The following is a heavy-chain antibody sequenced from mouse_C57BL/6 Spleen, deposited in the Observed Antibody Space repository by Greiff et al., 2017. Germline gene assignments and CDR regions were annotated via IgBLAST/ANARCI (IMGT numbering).Heavy chain of an antibody. CDR2: IDPSDSYT. V-gene: IGHV1-50*01. CDR3: ARSYYSTLYAMDY. J-gene: IGHJ4*01. Sequence: QVQLQQPGAELVKPGASVKLSCKASGYTFTSYWMRWVNQRPGQGLEWIGEIDPSDSYTNYNQKFKGKATLPVDTSTSTADMQRSSLTSEDSAVYYCARSYYSTLYAMDYWGQGTSVTVSS. CDR1: GYTFTSYW. D-gene: IGHD2-5*01.